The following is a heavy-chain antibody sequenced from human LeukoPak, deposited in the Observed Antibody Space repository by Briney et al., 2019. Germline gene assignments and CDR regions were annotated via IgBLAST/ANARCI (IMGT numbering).Heavy chain of an antibody. CDR1: GFSLSTSGVG. CDR2: IFWNNGK. CDR3: AHMRYCTDGTCLFFQH. Sequence: SGPTLVKPTQTLTLTCTFSGFSLSTSGVGVGWIRQPPVKALEWLAVIFWNNGKFYSPSLKNRLTITKETSKNQVVLTMTNMDAVDTATYFCAHMRYCTDGTCLFFQHWGQGTLVTVSS. V-gene: IGHV2-5*01. D-gene: IGHD2-8*01. J-gene: IGHJ1*01.